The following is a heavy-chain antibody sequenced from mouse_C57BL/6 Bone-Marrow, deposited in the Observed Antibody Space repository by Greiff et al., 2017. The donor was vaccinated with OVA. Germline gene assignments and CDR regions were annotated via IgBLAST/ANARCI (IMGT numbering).Heavy chain of an antibody. D-gene: IGHD2-12*01. CDR2: ISSCGSYT. V-gene: IGHV5-6*01. CDR3: ARPWALLAWFAY. Sequence: EVQLVESGGDLVKPGGSLKLSCAASGFTFSSYGMSWVRQTPDKRLEWVATISSCGSYTYYPDSVKGRFTISRDNAKNTLYLQMSSLKSEDTAMYYCARPWALLAWFAYWGQGTLVTVSA. J-gene: IGHJ3*01. CDR1: GFTFSSYG.